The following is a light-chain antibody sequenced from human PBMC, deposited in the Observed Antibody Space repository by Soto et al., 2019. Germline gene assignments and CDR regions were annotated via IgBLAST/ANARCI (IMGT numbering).Light chain of an antibody. CDR2: GAS. CDR1: QSVSSN. J-gene: IGKJ1*01. V-gene: IGKV3-15*01. Sequence: EIVMTQSPATLSVSPGERATLSCRASQSVSSNLAWYQQKPGQAPRLLIYGASTRATGIPARFSGSGSGTEFTLPISSLQYEDFAVYYCQQYNTWPRTFGQGTKVEIK. CDR3: QQYNTWPRT.